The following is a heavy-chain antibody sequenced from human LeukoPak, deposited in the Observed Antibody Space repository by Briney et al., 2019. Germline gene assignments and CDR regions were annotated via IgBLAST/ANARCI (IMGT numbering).Heavy chain of an antibody. CDR3: ASGLRRDWFDP. V-gene: IGHV4-59*01. Sequence: SETLSLTCAVSGGSISSYYWSWIRQSPGKGLEWIGFIYYSGNTNSNPSLKSRVTMSVDTSKNQFSLRLTSVTAADTAVYYCASGLRRDWFDPWGQGTLVTVSS. CDR1: GGSISSYY. J-gene: IGHJ5*02. D-gene: IGHD2-21*01. CDR2: IYYSGNT.